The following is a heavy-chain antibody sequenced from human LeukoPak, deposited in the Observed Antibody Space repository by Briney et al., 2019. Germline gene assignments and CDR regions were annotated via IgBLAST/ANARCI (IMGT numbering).Heavy chain of an antibody. D-gene: IGHD3-10*02. V-gene: IGHV3-20*04. CDR3: AREYYGRLDF. CDR1: GPTFEDYG. Sequence: GGSLRLSCTASGPTFEDYGMNWVRHAPGKGLEWVSGIDWNGGSTGYADFVKGRFTVSKDNANKSLYLHMNGLRVEDTASYYCAREYYGRLDFWGQGTLVTVSS. CDR2: IDWNGGST. J-gene: IGHJ4*02.